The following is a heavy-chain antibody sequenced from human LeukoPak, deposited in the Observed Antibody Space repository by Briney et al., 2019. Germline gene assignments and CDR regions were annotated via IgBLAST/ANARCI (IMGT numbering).Heavy chain of an antibody. Sequence: GGSLRLSCAASGFTFSTFTMNWVRQAPGKGLEWVSAISGSGGSTYYADSVKGRFTIPRDNSKNTLYLQMNSLRAEDTAVYYCAKDSDPFLEWLFFDYWGQGTLVTVSS. CDR3: AKDSDPFLEWLFFDY. J-gene: IGHJ4*02. D-gene: IGHD3-3*01. CDR1: GFTFSTFT. CDR2: ISGSGGST. V-gene: IGHV3-23*01.